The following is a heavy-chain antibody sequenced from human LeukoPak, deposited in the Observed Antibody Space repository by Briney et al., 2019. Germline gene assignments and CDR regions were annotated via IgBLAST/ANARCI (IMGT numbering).Heavy chain of an antibody. CDR2: IKQDGSEK. Sequence: GGSLRLSCAASGVTFNDFWMSWVRQAPGKGLEWVANIKQDGSEKYYVDSVKGRFTISRDNAKTSLYLQMNSLRAEDTAVYYCAKERYYGSGSVFDYWGQGTLVTVSS. CDR1: GVTFNDFW. D-gene: IGHD3-10*01. CDR3: AKERYYGSGSVFDY. V-gene: IGHV3-7*01. J-gene: IGHJ4*02.